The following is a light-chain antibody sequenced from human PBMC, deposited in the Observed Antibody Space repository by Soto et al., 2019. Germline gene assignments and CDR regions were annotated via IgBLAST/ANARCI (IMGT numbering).Light chain of an antibody. Sequence: QSVLTQPPSASGTPGQKVTISCSGNNSDIVTNYVFWYQQLPGTAPKLLIYRNNLRPSGVPERFSGSKSGTSASLAISGLRSEDEAHYHCAAWDDGLSGRWVFGGGTKLTVL. CDR2: RNN. J-gene: IGLJ3*02. V-gene: IGLV1-47*01. CDR3: AAWDDGLSGRWV. CDR1: NSDIVTNY.